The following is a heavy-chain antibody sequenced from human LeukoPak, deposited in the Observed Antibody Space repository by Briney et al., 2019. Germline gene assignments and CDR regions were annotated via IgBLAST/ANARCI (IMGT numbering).Heavy chain of an antibody. Sequence: SETPSLTCAVYGGSFSGYYWSWIRQPPGKGLEWIGEINHSGSTNYNPSLKSRVTISVDTSKNQFSLKLSSVTAADTAVYYCARAVDSSGYYALDYWGQGTLVTVSS. CDR1: GGSFSGYY. J-gene: IGHJ4*02. CDR2: INHSGST. CDR3: ARAVDSSGYYALDY. D-gene: IGHD3-22*01. V-gene: IGHV4-34*01.